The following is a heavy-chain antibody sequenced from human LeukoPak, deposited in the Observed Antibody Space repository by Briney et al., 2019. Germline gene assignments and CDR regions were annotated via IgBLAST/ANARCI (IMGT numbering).Heavy chain of an antibody. CDR2: INHSGST. J-gene: IGHJ4*02. CDR1: GGSFSGYY. Sequence: PSETLSPTCAVYGGSFSGYYWSWIRQPPGKGLEWIGEINHSGSTNYNPSLKSRVTISVDKSKNQFSLKLSSVTAADTAVYYCASGSYSSGWYLLDYWGQGTLVTVSS. V-gene: IGHV4-34*01. CDR3: ASGSYSSGWYLLDY. D-gene: IGHD6-19*01.